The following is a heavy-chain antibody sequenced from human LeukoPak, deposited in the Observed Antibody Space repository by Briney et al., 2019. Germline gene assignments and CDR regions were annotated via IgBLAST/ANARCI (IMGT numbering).Heavy chain of an antibody. CDR1: GGSFSGYY. D-gene: IGHD6-13*01. V-gene: IGHV4-34*01. Sequence: SETLSLTCAVYGGSFSGYYWSWIRQSPGKGLEWIGEINHSGSTNYNPSLKSRVTISVDTSKNQFSLKLSSVTAADTAVYYCAGLKEQQLEPNWFDPWGQGTLVTVSS. J-gene: IGHJ5*02. CDR2: INHSGST. CDR3: AGLKEQQLEPNWFDP.